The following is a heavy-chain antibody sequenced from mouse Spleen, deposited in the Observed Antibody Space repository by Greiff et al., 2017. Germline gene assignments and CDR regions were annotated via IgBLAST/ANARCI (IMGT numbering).Heavy chain of an antibody. CDR2: IYPGNGDT. V-gene: IGHV1-12*01. CDR3: ARWGLRDWYFDV. J-gene: IGHJ1*01. Sequence: QVQLQQPGAELVKPGASVKMSCKASGYTFTSYNMHWVKQTPGQGLEWIGAIYPGNGDTSYNQKFKGKATLTADKSSSTAYMQLSSLTSEDSAVYYCARWGLRDWYFDVWGAGTTVTVSS. D-gene: IGHD2-13*01. CDR1: GYTFTSYN.